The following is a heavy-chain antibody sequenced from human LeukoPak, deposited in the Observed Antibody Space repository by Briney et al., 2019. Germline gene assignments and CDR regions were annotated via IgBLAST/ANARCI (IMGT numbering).Heavy chain of an antibody. D-gene: IGHD2-15*01. CDR1: GGSISIYY. CDR2: IYDSGST. J-gene: IGHJ6*03. Sequence: SETLSLTCTVSGGSISIYYWSWIRQPPGKGLEWIGYIYDSGSTNYNPSLKSRVTISVDTSKNQFSLKLSSVTAADTAVYYCARSVEGYCSGGSCYSYYYYMDVWGKGTTVTVSS. V-gene: IGHV4-59*01. CDR3: ARSVEGYCSGGSCYSYYYYMDV.